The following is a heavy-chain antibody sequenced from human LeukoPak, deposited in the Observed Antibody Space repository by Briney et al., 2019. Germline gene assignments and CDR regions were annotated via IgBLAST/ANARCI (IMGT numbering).Heavy chain of an antibody. CDR2: MNPNSGNT. Sequence: ASVKVSCKASGYTFTSYDINWVRQATGQGLEWMGWMNPNSGNTGYAQKFQGRVTITRNTSISTAYMELSSLRPEDTAVYYCARGVRYYYYYYYMDVWGKGTTVTVS. V-gene: IGHV1-8*03. D-gene: IGHD3-3*01. J-gene: IGHJ6*03. CDR1: GYTFTSYD. CDR3: ARGVRYYYYYYYMDV.